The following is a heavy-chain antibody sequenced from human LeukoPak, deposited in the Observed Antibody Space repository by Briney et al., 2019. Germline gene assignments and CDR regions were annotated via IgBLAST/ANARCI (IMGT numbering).Heavy chain of an antibody. Sequence: GGSLRLSCAASGFTFSSYWMSWVRQAPGKGLEWVANIKQDGSEKYYVDSVKGRFTISRDNAKNSLYLQMNSLRAEDTAVYYCARDIVVVPAVLSNPNWFDPWGQGTLVTVSS. D-gene: IGHD2-2*01. J-gene: IGHJ5*02. CDR2: IKQDGSEK. V-gene: IGHV3-7*01. CDR3: ARDIVVVPAVLSNPNWFDP. CDR1: GFTFSSYW.